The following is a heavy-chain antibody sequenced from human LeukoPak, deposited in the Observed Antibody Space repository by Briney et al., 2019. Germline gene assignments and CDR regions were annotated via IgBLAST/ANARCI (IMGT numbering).Heavy chain of an antibody. D-gene: IGHD3-10*01. CDR3: AREEGSGGYYHGMDV. V-gene: IGHV3-7*03. Sequence: GGSLRLSCAASGFAFSSYWMSWVRQAPGKGLEWVANIKQDGSEKYYVDSVKGRFTISRDNAKNSLYLQVNSLRAEDTAVYYCAREEGSGGYYHGMDVWGKGTTVTVSS. CDR1: GFAFSSYW. CDR2: IKQDGSEK. J-gene: IGHJ6*04.